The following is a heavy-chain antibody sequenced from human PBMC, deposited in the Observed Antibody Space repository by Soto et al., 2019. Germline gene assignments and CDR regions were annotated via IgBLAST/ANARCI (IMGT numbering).Heavy chain of an antibody. CDR3: AKDQWQQLFYYYYYGMDV. CDR1: GFTFSSYG. V-gene: IGHV3-30*18. J-gene: IGHJ6*02. D-gene: IGHD6-13*01. CDR2: ISYDGSNK. Sequence: QVQLVESGGGVVQPGRSLRLSCAASGFTFSSYGMHWVRQAPGKGLEWVAVISYDGSNKYYADSVKGRFTISRDNSKNTLYLEMNSLRAEDTAVYYCAKDQWQQLFYYYYYGMDVWGQGTTVTVSS.